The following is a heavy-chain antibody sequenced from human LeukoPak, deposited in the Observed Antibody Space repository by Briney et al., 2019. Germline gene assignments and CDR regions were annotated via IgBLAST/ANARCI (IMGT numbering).Heavy chain of an antibody. Sequence: SETLSLTCTVSGGSISSYYWSWIRQPPGKGLEWIGYIYYSGSTNYNPSLKSRVTISVDTSKNQFSLKLSSVTAADTAVYYCARRGMVRGVIARRPFDYWGQGTLVTVSS. CDR3: ARRGMVRGVIARRPFDY. CDR1: GGSISSYY. J-gene: IGHJ4*02. CDR2: IYYSGST. V-gene: IGHV4-59*12. D-gene: IGHD3-10*01.